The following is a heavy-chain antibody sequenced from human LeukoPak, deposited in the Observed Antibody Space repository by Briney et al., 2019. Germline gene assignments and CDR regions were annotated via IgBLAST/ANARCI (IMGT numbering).Heavy chain of an antibody. Sequence: ASVKLSCKASGYTFTSNYIHWVRQAPGQGLEWMGIIHPRGGSARYAQRFQGRVTMTRDTSTSTVYIELSRLRSEDTAVYYCARHFVNYYDTSRDALDIWGQETMHSVSS. CDR3: ARHFVNYYDTSRDALDI. J-gene: IGHJ3*02. D-gene: IGHD3-22*01. CDR1: GYTFTSNY. CDR2: IHPRGGSA. V-gene: IGHV1-46*01.